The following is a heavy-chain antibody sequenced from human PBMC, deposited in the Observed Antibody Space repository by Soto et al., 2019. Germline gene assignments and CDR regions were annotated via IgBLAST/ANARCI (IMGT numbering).Heavy chain of an antibody. V-gene: IGHV4-59*01. CDR1: GGSISSYY. Sequence: QVQLQESGPGLVKPSETLSLTCTVSGGSISSYYWSWIRQPPGKGLEWIGYIYYSGSTNYNPSLKGRVTISVDTSKNQFSLKLSSVTAADTAVYYCARGKDPIYYYYYMDVWGKGTTVTVSS. CDR2: IYYSGST. CDR3: ARGKDPIYYYYYMDV. J-gene: IGHJ6*03.